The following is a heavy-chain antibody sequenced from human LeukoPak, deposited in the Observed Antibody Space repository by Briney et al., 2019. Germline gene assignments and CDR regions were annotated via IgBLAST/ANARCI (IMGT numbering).Heavy chain of an antibody. CDR1: GFTFDDYA. CDR2: INWNGGRR. V-gene: IGHV3-20*04. D-gene: IGHD4-17*01. Sequence: GGSLRLSCAASGFTFDDYAMNWVRQAPGKGLERVAGINWNGGRRSYADSVKGRFTISRDDAKNSLYLQMNSLRAEDTALYYCARAFGDYVLGWFDPWGQGTLVTVSS. CDR3: ARAFGDYVLGWFDP. J-gene: IGHJ5*02.